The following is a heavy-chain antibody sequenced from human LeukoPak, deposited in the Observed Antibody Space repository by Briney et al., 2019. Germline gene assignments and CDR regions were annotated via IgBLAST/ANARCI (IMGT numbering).Heavy chain of an antibody. CDR3: AKEGRSSTPGY. D-gene: IGHD2-15*01. CDR1: GGSISTYY. Sequence: SETLSLTCTVSGGSISTYYWSWIRQPAGEGLEWIGRVHSSGSTDYNPSLRGRVTMSVDTSKNQFSLNLRSVTAADTAVYYRAKEGRSSTPGYWGQGTLVTVSS. CDR2: VHSSGST. V-gene: IGHV4-4*07. J-gene: IGHJ4*02.